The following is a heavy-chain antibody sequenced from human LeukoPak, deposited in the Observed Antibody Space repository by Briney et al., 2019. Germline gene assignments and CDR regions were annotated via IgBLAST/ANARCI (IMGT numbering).Heavy chain of an antibody. Sequence: PGGSLRLSCAASGFTFSSYAMSWVRQAPGKGLEWVSAISGSGGSTYYADSVKGRFTISRDNSKNTLYLQMNSLRAEDTAVYYCAKGDSSGWYEGYFDYWGQGTLVTVSS. CDR2: ISGSGGST. J-gene: IGHJ4*02. D-gene: IGHD6-19*01. CDR3: AKGDSSGWYEGYFDY. V-gene: IGHV3-23*01. CDR1: GFTFSSYA.